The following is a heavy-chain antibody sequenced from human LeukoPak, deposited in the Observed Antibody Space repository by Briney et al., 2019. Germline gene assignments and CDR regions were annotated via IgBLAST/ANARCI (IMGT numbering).Heavy chain of an antibody. CDR1: GGSISSGGYY. J-gene: IGHJ3*02. V-gene: IGHV4-30-4*01. CDR2: IYYSGST. CDR3: ARGSTKRYFDWLLSRDAFDI. Sequence: SETLSLTCTVSGGSISSGGYYWSWIRQPPGKGLEWIGYIYYSGSTYYNPSLKSRVTISVDTSKNQFSLKLSSVTAADTAVYYCARGSTKRYFDWLLSRDAFDIWGQGTMVTVSS. D-gene: IGHD3-9*01.